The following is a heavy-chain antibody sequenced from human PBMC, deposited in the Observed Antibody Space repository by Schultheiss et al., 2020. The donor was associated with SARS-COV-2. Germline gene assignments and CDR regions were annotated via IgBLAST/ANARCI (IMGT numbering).Heavy chain of an antibody. V-gene: IGHV1-8*02. Sequence: ASVKVSCKASGGTFSSYAISWVRQAPGQGLEWMGWMNPNSGNTGYAQKFQGRVTMTRNTSISTAYMELSSLRSDDTAVYYCASAPRRDYYDSSGYYFGDYWGXGTXVXVSS. CDR3: ASAPRRDYYDSSGYYFGDY. D-gene: IGHD3-22*01. CDR2: MNPNSGNT. CDR1: GGTFSSYA. J-gene: IGHJ4*01.